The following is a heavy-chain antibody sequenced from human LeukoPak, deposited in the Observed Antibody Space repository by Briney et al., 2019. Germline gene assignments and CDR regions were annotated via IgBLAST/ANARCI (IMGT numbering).Heavy chain of an antibody. Sequence: WASVKVSCKASGGTFSSYAISWVRQAPGQGLEWMGGIIPIFGTANYAQKFQGRVTITTDESTSTAYMELSSLRSEDTAVYYCARGPNYYDSSGLFDYWGQGTLATVSS. V-gene: IGHV1-69*05. D-gene: IGHD3-22*01. CDR2: IIPIFGTA. CDR1: GGTFSSYA. J-gene: IGHJ4*02. CDR3: ARGPNYYDSSGLFDY.